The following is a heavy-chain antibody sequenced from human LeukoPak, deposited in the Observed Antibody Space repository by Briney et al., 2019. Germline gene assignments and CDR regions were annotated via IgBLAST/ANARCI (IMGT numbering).Heavy chain of an antibody. J-gene: IGHJ4*02. Sequence: ASVKVSCKASGCTFSSYAISWVRQAAGQGLEWMGGIIPIFGTANYAQKFQGRVTITADESTSTAYMELSSLRSEDTAVYYCARGLRLGELSNPLGYWGQGTLVTVSS. D-gene: IGHD3-16*02. CDR3: ARGLRLGELSNPLGY. V-gene: IGHV1-69*13. CDR2: IIPIFGTA. CDR1: GCTFSSYA.